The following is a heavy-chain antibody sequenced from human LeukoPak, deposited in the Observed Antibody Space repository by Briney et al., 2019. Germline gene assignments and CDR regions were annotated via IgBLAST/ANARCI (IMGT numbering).Heavy chain of an antibody. J-gene: IGHJ6*03. V-gene: IGHV3-21*01. D-gene: IGHD6-13*01. Sequence: GGSLRLSCAASGFTFSSYSMNWVRQAPGKGLEWVSSISSSSSYIYYADSVKGRFTISRDNAKNSLYLQMNSLRAEDTAVYYCARGYAAAAGTGNHYYYYMDVWGKGTTVTVSS. CDR3: ARGYAAAAGTGNHYYYYMDV. CDR2: ISSSSSYI. CDR1: GFTFSSYS.